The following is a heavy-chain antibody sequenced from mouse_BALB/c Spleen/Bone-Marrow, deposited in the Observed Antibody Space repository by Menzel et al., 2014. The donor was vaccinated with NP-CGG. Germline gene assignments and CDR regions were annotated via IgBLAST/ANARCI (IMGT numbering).Heavy chain of an antibody. CDR2: IWTGGGT. CDR1: GFSLTSYD. V-gene: IGHV2-9-2*01. CDR3: VREDKYGNSGGDFDV. D-gene: IGHD2-10*02. J-gene: IGHJ1*01. Sequence: VKLVESGLGLVAPSQSLSITCTVSGFSLTSYDISWIRQPPGKGLEWLGVIWTGGGTNYNSAFMSRLSISKDNSKSQVFLKMNSLQTDDTAIYYCVREDKYGNSGGDFDVWGAGTTVTVSS.